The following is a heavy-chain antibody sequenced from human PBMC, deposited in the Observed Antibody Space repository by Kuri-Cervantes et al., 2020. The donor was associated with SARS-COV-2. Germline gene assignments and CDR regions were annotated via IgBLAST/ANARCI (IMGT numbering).Heavy chain of an antibody. V-gene: IGHV3-30-3*01. D-gene: IGHD6-13*01. CDR1: GFTFSSYA. CDR2: ISYDGSNK. Sequence: GESLKISCAASGFTFSSYAMHWVRQAPGKGLEWVAVISYDGSNKYYADSVKGRFTISRDNAKNSLYLQMNSLRAEDTAVYYCASLAEAGSFDYWGQGTLVTVSS. J-gene: IGHJ4*02. CDR3: ASLAEAGSFDY.